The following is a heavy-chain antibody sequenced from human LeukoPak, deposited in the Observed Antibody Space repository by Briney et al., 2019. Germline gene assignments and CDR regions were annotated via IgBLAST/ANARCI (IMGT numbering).Heavy chain of an antibody. V-gene: IGHV5-51*01. CDR1: GYSFSRYW. Sequence: GASLQISCKGSGYSFSRYWIGWVRQLPGKGVEWMGIIYPGDSDTRYGPSFQGQVTISADKSISTAYLQWSSLKASDTAMYYCARHRSSSYGYHYFDYWGRGTLVAVSS. CDR2: IYPGDSDT. D-gene: IGHD5-18*01. CDR3: ARHRSSSYGYHYFDY. J-gene: IGHJ4*02.